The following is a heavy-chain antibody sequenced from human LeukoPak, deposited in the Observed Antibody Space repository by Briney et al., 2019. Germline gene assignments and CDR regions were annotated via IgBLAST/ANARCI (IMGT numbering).Heavy chain of an antibody. CDR2: INHSGST. D-gene: IGHD6-19*01. J-gene: IGHJ4*02. V-gene: IGHV4-34*01. CDR3: AYFETVAVKSFDY. CDR1: GGSFSGYY. Sequence: PSETLSLTCAVYGGSFSGYYWSWIRQPPGKGLEWIGEINHSGSTNYNPSLKSRVTISVDTSKNQFSLKLSSVTAADTAVYYCAYFETVAVKSFDYWARGPWSPSPQ.